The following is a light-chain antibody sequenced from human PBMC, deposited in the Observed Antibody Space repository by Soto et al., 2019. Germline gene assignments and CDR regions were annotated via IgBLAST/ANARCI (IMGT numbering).Light chain of an antibody. V-gene: IGKV3-11*01. CDR3: QQRSSWPPIT. J-gene: IGKJ5*01. Sequence: EVVLTQSPATLYLSPGERATLSCRASQSVSNYLAWYQQKPGQAPRLLIYDASSRSTGIPDRFSGSGYATDFTLTISSLEPEDFTVYYCQQRSSWPPITFGQGTRLEIK. CDR1: QSVSNY. CDR2: DAS.